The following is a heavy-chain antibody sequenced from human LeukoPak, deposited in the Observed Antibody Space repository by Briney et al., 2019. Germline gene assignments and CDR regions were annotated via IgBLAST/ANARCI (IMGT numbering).Heavy chain of an antibody. Sequence: PGESLRLSCAASGFTFKKYWMNWVRQVPGKGLECLANIKEDGSEAYYADSVKGRFTISRDNPKNLLFLQINSLGVEDTAVYYCARETPRRGETRDGYRWGQGTLVTVSS. J-gene: IGHJ4*02. CDR1: GFTFKKYW. CDR2: IKEDGSEA. D-gene: IGHD5-24*01. V-gene: IGHV3-7*01. CDR3: ARETPRRGETRDGYR.